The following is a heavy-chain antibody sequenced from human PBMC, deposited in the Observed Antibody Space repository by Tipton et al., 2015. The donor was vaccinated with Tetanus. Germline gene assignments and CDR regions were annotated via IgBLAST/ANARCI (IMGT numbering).Heavy chain of an antibody. CDR1: GFTFTDYW. V-gene: IGHV3-74*01. CDR3: AREFRRGGGYQTEALDV. J-gene: IGHJ3*01. Sequence: SLRLSCAASGFTFTDYWMHWVRQAPGNGLLWVARMNSDGSASNYADSVKGRFTISRDSAQNTLYLHMNNLRAEDTALYYCAREFRRGGGYQTEALDVWGQGTLVTVSS. D-gene: IGHD1-26*01. CDR2: MNSDGSAS.